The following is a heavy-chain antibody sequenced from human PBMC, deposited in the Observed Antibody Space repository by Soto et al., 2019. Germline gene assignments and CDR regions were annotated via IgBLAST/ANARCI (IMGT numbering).Heavy chain of an antibody. CDR2: IRGSGGST. Sequence: EVQLLESGGGLVQPRGSLRLSCAASGFTFSSYAMSWVRQAPGKGLEWVSAIRGSGGSTYSADSVKGRFTISRDNSKNPLYLQMNSLRADATAVYYCSNSMHRYYHYGMDVWGQGTTVTVSS. V-gene: IGHV3-23*01. CDR3: SNSMHRYYHYGMDV. J-gene: IGHJ6*02. CDR1: GFTFSSYA.